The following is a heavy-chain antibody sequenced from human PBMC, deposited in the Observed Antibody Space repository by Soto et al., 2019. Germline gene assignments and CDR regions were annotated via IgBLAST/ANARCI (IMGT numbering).Heavy chain of an antibody. CDR2: ISGSGGST. CDR3: AKDRVPGYSSGWYILLAFDI. Sequence: EVQLLESGGGLVQPGGSLRLSCAASGFTFSSYAMSWVRQAPGKGLEWVSAISGSGGSTYYADSVKGRFTISRDNSKNTLYLQMNSLRAEDTAVYYCAKDRVPGYSSGWYILLAFDIWGQGTMVTVSS. D-gene: IGHD6-19*01. V-gene: IGHV3-23*01. CDR1: GFTFSSYA. J-gene: IGHJ3*02.